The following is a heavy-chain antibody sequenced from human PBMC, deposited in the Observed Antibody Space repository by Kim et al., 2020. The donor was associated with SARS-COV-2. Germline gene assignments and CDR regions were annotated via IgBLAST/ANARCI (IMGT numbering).Heavy chain of an antibody. CDR3: ARDNLRSYSSGFSNWFDP. D-gene: IGHD6-19*01. CDR1: GFTVSSNY. CDR2: IYSGGST. Sequence: GGSLRLSCATSGFTVSSNYMSWVRQAPGKGLEWVSVIYSGGSTYYADSVKGRFTISRDNSKNTLYLQMNSLRAEDTAVYYCARDNLRSYSSGFSNWFDPWGQGTLVTVSS. J-gene: IGHJ5*02. V-gene: IGHV3-53*01.